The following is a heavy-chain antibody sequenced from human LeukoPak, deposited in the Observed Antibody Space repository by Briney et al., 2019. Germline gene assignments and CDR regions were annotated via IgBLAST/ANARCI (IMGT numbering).Heavy chain of an antibody. CDR2: ISSSSSTI. Sequence: PGGSLRLSCAASGFTFSSYSMNWVRQAPGKGLEWVSYISSSSSTIYYADSVKGRFTISRDNAKNSLYLEMTSLRAGDRAVYYCARDLRSGFDYWGQGTLVTVSS. CDR3: ARDLRSGFDY. D-gene: IGHD3-22*01. J-gene: IGHJ4*02. V-gene: IGHV3-48*01. CDR1: GFTFSSYS.